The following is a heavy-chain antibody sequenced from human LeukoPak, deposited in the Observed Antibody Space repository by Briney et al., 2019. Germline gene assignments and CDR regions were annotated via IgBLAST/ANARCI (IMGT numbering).Heavy chain of an antibody. J-gene: IGHJ4*02. CDR3: ARTERGYSYGPLDY. CDR1: GGSISSYY. V-gene: IGHV4-59*01. Sequence: PSETLSLTCTVSGGSISSYYWSWIRQPPGKGLEWIGYIYYSGSTNYSPSLKSRVTISVDTSKNQFSLKLSSVTAADTAVYYCARTERGYSYGPLDYWGQGTLVTVSS. D-gene: IGHD5-18*01. CDR2: IYYSGST.